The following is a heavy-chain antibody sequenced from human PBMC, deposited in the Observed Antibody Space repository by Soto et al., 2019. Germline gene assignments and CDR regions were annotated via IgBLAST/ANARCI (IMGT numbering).Heavy chain of an antibody. CDR2: INHSGST. J-gene: IGHJ4*02. D-gene: IGHD3-10*01. Sequence: QVQLQQWGAGLLKPSETLSLTCAVYGGSFSGYYWSWIRQPPGKGLEWIGKINHSGSTNYNPSLKSRVTISLDTSKNQFSLKLSSVTAADTAMFYCARGEYYYGSGSYLPLDYWGQGTLVTVSS. V-gene: IGHV4-34*01. CDR1: GGSFSGYY. CDR3: ARGEYYYGSGSYLPLDY.